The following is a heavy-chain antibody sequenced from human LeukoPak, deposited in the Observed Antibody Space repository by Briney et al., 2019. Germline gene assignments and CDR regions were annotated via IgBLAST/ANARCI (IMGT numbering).Heavy chain of an antibody. V-gene: IGHV3-30*01. Sequence: PGRSLRLSCASSGFTFSSYAMHWVRQAPGKGLEWVAVISYDGGMTNYADSVKGRFTISRDNSKNTLYLQLNSLRAEDAAVYYCARDSTYYYASGSSGPHYFDYWVQGTLVTVSS. J-gene: IGHJ4*02. CDR1: GFTFSSYA. CDR2: ISYDGGMT. CDR3: ARDSTYYYASGSSGPHYFDY. D-gene: IGHD3-10*01.